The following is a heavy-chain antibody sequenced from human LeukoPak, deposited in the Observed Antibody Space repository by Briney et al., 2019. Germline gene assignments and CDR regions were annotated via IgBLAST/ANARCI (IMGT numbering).Heavy chain of an antibody. V-gene: IGHV3-23*01. D-gene: IGHD6-19*01. Sequence: PGGSLRLSCAASGFTFNRNAISRVRQAPGKGLEWVSTIGGSGDKTFYADSVKGRFTISRDNSKNMVHLQMNSLTGEDTALYYCVRRGDASSGWGDHDFWGQGALVTVSS. J-gene: IGHJ4*02. CDR2: IGGSGDKT. CDR3: VRRGDASSGWGDHDF. CDR1: GFTFNRNA.